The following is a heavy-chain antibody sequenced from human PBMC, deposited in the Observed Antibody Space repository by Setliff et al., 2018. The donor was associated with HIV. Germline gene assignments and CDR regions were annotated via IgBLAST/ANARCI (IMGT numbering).Heavy chain of an antibody. CDR3: GKDRTDVAATIANY. V-gene: IGHV3-30*02. J-gene: IGHJ4*02. Sequence: GSLRLSCAASGFTFSNSGIHWVRQAPGKGLEWVAFIRYDGIIEHYRDSVRGRFTISRDNSKNTVYLQMNSLRAEDTAVYYCGKDRTDVAATIANYWGQGTLVTVSS. CDR1: GFTFSNSG. CDR2: IRYDGIIE. D-gene: IGHD5-12*01.